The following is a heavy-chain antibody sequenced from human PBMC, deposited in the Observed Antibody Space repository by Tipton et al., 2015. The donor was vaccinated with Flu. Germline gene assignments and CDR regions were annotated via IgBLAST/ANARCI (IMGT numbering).Heavy chain of an antibody. J-gene: IGHJ4*02. CDR3: ARQLGGGDCY. CDR1: EFIFSTYW. V-gene: IGHV3-74*01. Sequence: SLRLSCAASEFIFSTYWMHWVRQAPGKGLEWVSRINTDGSSTTYADSVKGRFSMSRDNAKDTLYLQMNSLRAEDTAVYYCARQLGGGDCYWGQGTLVTVSS. CDR2: INTDGSST. D-gene: IGHD2-21*01.